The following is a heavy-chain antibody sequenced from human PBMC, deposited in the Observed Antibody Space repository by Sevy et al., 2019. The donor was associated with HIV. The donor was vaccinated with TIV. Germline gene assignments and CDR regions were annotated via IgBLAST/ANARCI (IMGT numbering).Heavy chain of an antibody. Sequence: GGSLRLSCAASGFTFSFYDMHWVRQATGKGLEWVSGFGIAGDTYYAGSVKGRFTISRDNAKNSLYLQMNSLRAGDTVVYYCARKSTSYSHFDYWGQGTLVTVSS. V-gene: IGHV3-13*01. CDR3: ARKSTSYSHFDY. CDR2: FGIAGDT. D-gene: IGHD1-26*01. CDR1: GFTFSFYD. J-gene: IGHJ4*02.